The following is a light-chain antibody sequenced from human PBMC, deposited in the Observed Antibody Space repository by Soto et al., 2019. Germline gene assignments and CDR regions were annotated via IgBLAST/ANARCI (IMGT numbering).Light chain of an antibody. Sequence: DIQMTQSPSTLSASVGDRVTITCRASQTISSWLAWYQQKPGKAPNLLIYKASTLESGVPSRFSGIASGTEFTLTINSLQPDDFATYYCQQYNSYPWTFGQGTKVDI. V-gene: IGKV1-5*03. CDR2: KAS. CDR3: QQYNSYPWT. CDR1: QTISSW. J-gene: IGKJ1*01.